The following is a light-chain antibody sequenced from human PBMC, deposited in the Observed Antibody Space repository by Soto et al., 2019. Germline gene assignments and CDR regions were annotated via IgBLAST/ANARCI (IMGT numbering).Light chain of an antibody. J-gene: IGKJ1*01. V-gene: IGKV3-11*01. CDR1: QSVTSY. CDR3: QQRTSWSTWW. CDR2: DAS. Sequence: EVVLTQSPATLSLSPGERATLSCRASQSVTSYLAWYQQKPGQAPRLLIYDASNRATGITARFSGSGSGTDVTLTISSLEPEDFAVYYCQQRTSWSTWWVGQGTKVEI.